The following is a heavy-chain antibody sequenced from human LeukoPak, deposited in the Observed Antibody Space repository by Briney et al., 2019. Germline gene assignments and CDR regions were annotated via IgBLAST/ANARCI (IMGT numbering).Heavy chain of an antibody. V-gene: IGHV3-23*01. D-gene: IGHD4-17*01. Sequence: GGSLRLSCAASGFTFNNYAMSWVRQAPGKGLEWVSAIGDNGGDTKYAVSVKGRFTISRENAKNSLYLQMNSLRAGDTAVYYCARAYGGNFDYWGQGTLVTVSS. CDR1: GFTFNNYA. CDR3: ARAYGGNFDY. J-gene: IGHJ4*02. CDR2: IGDNGGDT.